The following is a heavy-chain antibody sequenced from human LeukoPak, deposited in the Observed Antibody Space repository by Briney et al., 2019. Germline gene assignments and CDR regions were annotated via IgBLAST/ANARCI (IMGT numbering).Heavy chain of an antibody. V-gene: IGHV4-34*01. Sequence: SETLSLTCAVYGGSFSGYYWSWIRQPPGKGLEWIGEINHSGSTNYNPSLKIRLTISVDTSKNQFSLKLSSVTAADTAVYYCARVRGSGRYYYGMDVWGQGTTVTVSS. CDR3: ARVRGSGRYYYGMDV. CDR1: GGSFSGYY. D-gene: IGHD3-10*01. J-gene: IGHJ6*02. CDR2: INHSGST.